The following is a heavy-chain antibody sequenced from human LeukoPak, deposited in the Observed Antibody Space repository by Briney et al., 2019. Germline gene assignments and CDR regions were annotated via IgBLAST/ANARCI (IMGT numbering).Heavy chain of an antibody. Sequence: PGGSLRLSCAASGIILSDNFMSWIRQAPGKGLVWVSHINSDGSYTNYADSVKGRFTISRDNAKNTLYLQMNSLRAEDTAVYYCARGGVTGLYWGQGTLVTVSS. CDR1: GIILSDNF. D-gene: IGHD3-9*01. CDR2: INSDGSYT. V-gene: IGHV3-74*01. J-gene: IGHJ4*02. CDR3: ARGGVTGLY.